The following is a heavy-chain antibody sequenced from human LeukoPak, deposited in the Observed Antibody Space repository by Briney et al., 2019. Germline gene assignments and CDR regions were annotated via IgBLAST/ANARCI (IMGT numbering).Heavy chain of an antibody. CDR1: GGSISSGGYS. V-gene: IGHV4-30-2*03. J-gene: IGHJ4*02. CDR2: IYHSGST. D-gene: IGHD2/OR15-2a*01. Sequence: SETLSLTCAVSGGSISSGGYSWSWIRQPPGKGLEWIGYIYHSGSTYYNPSLKSRVTISVDTSKNHFSLKPTSVTAADTAMYYCARRVIAATLDYWGQGTLVTVSS. CDR3: ARRVIAATLDY.